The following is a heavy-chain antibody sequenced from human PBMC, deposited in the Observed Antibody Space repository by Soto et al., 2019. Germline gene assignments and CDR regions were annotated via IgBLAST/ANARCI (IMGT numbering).Heavy chain of an antibody. J-gene: IGHJ3*02. Sequence: ASVKVSCKVSGYTLTELSMHWVRQAPGKGLEWMGGFDPEDGETIYTQKFQGRVTMTEDTSTDTAYMELSSLRSEDTAVYYCATCSANGLGRSDAFDIWGQGTMVTVSS. CDR2: FDPEDGET. CDR1: GYTLTELS. CDR3: ATCSANGLGRSDAFDI. D-gene: IGHD3-10*01. V-gene: IGHV1-24*01.